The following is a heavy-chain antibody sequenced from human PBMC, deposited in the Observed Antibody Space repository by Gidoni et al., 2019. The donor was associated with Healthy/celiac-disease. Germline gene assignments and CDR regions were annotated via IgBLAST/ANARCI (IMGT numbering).Heavy chain of an antibody. CDR1: GGYFSGSY. CDR3: ARALPYGSGSYYY. CDR2: INHSGST. Sequence: QVQLQMWGAGLWTTSENLSLTCAVYGGYFSGSYWSWIRQPPGKGLEWIGEINHSGSTNDNPSLKSRVTISVDTSKSQFSLKVSSVTAADTSVYYCARALPYGSGSYYYWSQGTLVTVSS. J-gene: IGHJ4*02. D-gene: IGHD3-10*01. V-gene: IGHV4-34*01.